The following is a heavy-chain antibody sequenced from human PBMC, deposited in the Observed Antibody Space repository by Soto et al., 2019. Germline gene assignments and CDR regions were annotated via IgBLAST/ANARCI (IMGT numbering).Heavy chain of an antibody. V-gene: IGHV3-23*01. CDR1: GFTFSSYA. CDR3: AKYGTMIVVVITTAHFDY. J-gene: IGHJ4*02. Sequence: PGGSLRLSCAASGFTFSSYAMSWVRQAPGKGLEWVSAISGSGGSTYYADSVKGRFTISRDNSKNTLYLQMNSLRAEGTAVYYCAKYGTMIVVVITTAHFDYWGQGTLVTVSS. CDR2: ISGSGGST. D-gene: IGHD3-22*01.